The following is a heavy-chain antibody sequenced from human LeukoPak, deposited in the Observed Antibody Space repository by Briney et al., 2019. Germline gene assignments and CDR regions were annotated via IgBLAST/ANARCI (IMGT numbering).Heavy chain of an antibody. CDR2: IKSKTDGGTT. Sequence: GGSLRLSCAASGFTFSNAWMSWVRQAPGKGLEWVGRIKSKTDGGTTDYAAPVKGRFTISRDDSKNTLYLQMNSLKTEDTAVYYCTTGGNWDIVVVPAASNPDYWGQGTLVTVSS. J-gene: IGHJ4*02. CDR1: GFTFSNAW. V-gene: IGHV3-15*01. D-gene: IGHD2-2*01. CDR3: TTGGNWDIVVVPAASNPDY.